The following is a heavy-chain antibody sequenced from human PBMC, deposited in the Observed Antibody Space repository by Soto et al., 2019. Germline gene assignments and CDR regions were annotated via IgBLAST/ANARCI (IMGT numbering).Heavy chain of an antibody. D-gene: IGHD1-26*01. V-gene: IGHV4-34*01. J-gene: IGHJ5*02. Sequence: QVQLPQWGAGLLKPSETLSLTCAVYGGSFIGYYWSWIRQPPGKGLAWIGEINHSGSTNDNPSLTSGITIAGDTFKNQFSLKLGSVTAADTAVYSCARGTRECELLIWFDPWGQGTLVTVSS. CDR1: GGSFIGYY. CDR2: INHSGST. CDR3: ARGTRECELLIWFDP.